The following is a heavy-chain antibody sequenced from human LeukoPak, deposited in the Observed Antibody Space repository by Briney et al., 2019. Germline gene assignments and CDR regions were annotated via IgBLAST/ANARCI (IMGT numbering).Heavy chain of an antibody. V-gene: IGHV3-9*03. CDR1: GFTFDDYA. CDR2: ISWNSGSI. Sequence: GGSLRLSCAASGFTFDDYAMHWVRQAPGKGLEWASGISWNSGSIGYADSVKGRFTISRDNAKNSLYLQMNSLRAEDMALYYCAKGSIAVAGYFDYWGQGTLVTVSS. J-gene: IGHJ4*02. D-gene: IGHD6-19*01. CDR3: AKGSIAVAGYFDY.